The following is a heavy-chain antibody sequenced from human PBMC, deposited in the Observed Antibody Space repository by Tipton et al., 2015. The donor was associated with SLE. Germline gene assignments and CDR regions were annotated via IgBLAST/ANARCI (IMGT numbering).Heavy chain of an antibody. D-gene: IGHD2-8*01. CDR1: GGSITSHY. Sequence: TLSLTCTVSGGSITSHYWSWIRQPPGNGLEWIATISHSGTSYCDPSLKSRATISLDTSNNRFSLDLTYVTAADTAVYYCASGSGCTIGVCFPFDYWGQGSLVTVSS. J-gene: IGHJ4*02. CDR2: ISHSGTS. V-gene: IGHV4-59*08. CDR3: ASGSGCTIGVCFPFDY.